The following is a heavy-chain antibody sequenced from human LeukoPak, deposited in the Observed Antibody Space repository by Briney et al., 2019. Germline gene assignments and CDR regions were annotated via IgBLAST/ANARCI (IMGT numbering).Heavy chain of an antibody. Sequence: SLRLSCAAPGFPFSTYGMHWVRQAPGKGLEWVAVAYGDGSSQYYADSVKGRFTVSKDIAKSTLYVQMNSLRAEDTAVYYCATGGTYYYSHWGQGTLVTVSS. V-gene: IGHV3-33*01. CDR2: AYGDGSSQ. CDR1: GFPFSTYG. CDR3: ATGGTYYYSH. D-gene: IGHD3-22*01. J-gene: IGHJ4*02.